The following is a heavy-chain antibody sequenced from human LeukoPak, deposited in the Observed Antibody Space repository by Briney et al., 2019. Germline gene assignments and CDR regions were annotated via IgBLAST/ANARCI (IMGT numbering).Heavy chain of an antibody. D-gene: IGHD6-25*01. CDR2: TYYGGGT. CDR1: GGSISSSSYY. Sequence: PSETLSLTCTVSGGSISSSSYYWGWIRQPPGKGLEWIGNTYYGGGTYYNPSLKSRVTISVDTSKNQFSLELNSVTAADTAVYYCAAAFDYWGQGILVTVSS. V-gene: IGHV4-39*01. CDR3: AAAFDY. J-gene: IGHJ4*02.